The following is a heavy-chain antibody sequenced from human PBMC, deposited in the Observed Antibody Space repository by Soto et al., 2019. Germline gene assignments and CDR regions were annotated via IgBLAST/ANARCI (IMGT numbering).Heavy chain of an antibody. Sequence: ASVNVSCKISGHTLTELSMHWVRQAPGKGLEWMGGFDPEDGETIYAQKFQGRVTMTEDTSTDTAYMELSSLRSEDTAVYYCATIPGDYYDSSGYLDAFDIWGQGTMVTVSS. V-gene: IGHV1-24*01. D-gene: IGHD3-22*01. CDR2: FDPEDGET. CDR1: GHTLTELS. CDR3: ATIPGDYYDSSGYLDAFDI. J-gene: IGHJ3*02.